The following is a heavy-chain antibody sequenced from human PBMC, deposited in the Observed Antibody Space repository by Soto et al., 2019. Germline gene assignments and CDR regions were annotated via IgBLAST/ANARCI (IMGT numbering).Heavy chain of an antibody. J-gene: IGHJ6*03. Sequence: GESLKISCKGSGYSFTNYWIGWVRQMPGKGLDWMGIIYPGDSDTRYSPSFQGQVTISADKSISTAYLQWSSLKASDTATYYCARHDMSVGEFHYMDVWGKGTKVTVSS. CDR2: IYPGDSDT. CDR3: ARHDMSVGEFHYMDV. V-gene: IGHV5-51*01. CDR1: GYSFTNYW.